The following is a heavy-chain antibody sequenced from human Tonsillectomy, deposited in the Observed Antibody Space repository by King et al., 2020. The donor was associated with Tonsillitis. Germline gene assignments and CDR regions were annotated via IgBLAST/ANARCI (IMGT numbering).Heavy chain of an antibody. CDR2: IFGDGST. CDR1: GFTVNNNF. Sequence: VQLVESGGGVIQPGGSLRLSCAASGFTVNNNFMSWVRRAPGKGLEWVSIIFGDGSTDYADSVRGRFTISRDDFRNTYSLQMNDLRVEDTAVYYCARPYGKDGVALDYWGQGNQGTVS. CDR3: ARPYGKDGVALDY. V-gene: IGHV3-53*01. J-gene: IGHJ4*02. D-gene: IGHD3-3*01.